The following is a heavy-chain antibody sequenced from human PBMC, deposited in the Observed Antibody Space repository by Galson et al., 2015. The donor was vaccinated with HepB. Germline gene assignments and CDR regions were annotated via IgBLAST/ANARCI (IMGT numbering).Heavy chain of an antibody. CDR1: GYTFTSYG. Sequence: SVKVSCKASGYTFTSYGISWVRQAPGQGLEWMGWISAYNGNTNYAQKPQGRVTMTTDTSTSTAYMELRSLRSDDTAVYYCARAPLRITIFGADYWGQGTLVTVSS. V-gene: IGHV1-18*01. CDR3: ARAPLRITIFGADY. D-gene: IGHD3-3*01. J-gene: IGHJ4*02. CDR2: ISAYNGNT.